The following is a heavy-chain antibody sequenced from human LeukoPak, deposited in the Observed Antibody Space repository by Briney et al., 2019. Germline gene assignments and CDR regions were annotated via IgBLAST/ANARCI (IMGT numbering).Heavy chain of an antibody. CDR2: ICYSGST. CDR1: GGSISSSSYY. Sequence: SSETLSLTCTVSGGSISSSSYYWGWIRQPPGKGLEWIGSICYSGSTYYNPSLKSRVTISVDTSKNQFSLKLSSVTAADTAVYYCARETDDYGVFDYWGQGTLVTVSS. D-gene: IGHD4-17*01. V-gene: IGHV4-39*07. J-gene: IGHJ4*02. CDR3: ARETDDYGVFDY.